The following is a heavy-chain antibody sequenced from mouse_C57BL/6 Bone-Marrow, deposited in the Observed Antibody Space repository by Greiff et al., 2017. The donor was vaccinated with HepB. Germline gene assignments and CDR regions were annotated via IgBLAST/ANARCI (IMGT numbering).Heavy chain of an antibody. CDR2: IRSKSNNSAT. V-gene: IGHV10-1*01. J-gene: IGHJ4*01. Sequence: EVMLVESGGGLVQPKGSLKLSCAASGFSFNTYAMNWVRQAPGKGLEWVARIRSKSNNSATYYADSVKDRFTITRDDSESMLYLQMNNLKTEDTARYYATAQATRAMDDWGQGTSVTVSS. CDR3: TAQATRAMDD. D-gene: IGHD3-2*02. CDR1: GFSFNTYA.